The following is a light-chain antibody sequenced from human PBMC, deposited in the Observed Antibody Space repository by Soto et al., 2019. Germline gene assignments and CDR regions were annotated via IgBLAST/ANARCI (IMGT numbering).Light chain of an antibody. J-gene: IGLJ1*01. V-gene: IGLV1-44*01. CDR3: AAWDDSLAYV. CDR2: SNN. CDR1: SSNIGSNT. Sequence: QSVLTQPPSASGTPGQRVTISCSGSSSNIGSNTVNWYQQLPGTAPKLLIYSNNQRPSGVPDRFSGSKSGTSASLAISGLQSEDVADYYCAAWDDSLAYVFGTGTKVTVL.